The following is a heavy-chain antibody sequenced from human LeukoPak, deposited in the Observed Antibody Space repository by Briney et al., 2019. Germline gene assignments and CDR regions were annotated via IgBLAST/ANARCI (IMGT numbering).Heavy chain of an antibody. J-gene: IGHJ5*02. CDR2: ISGDGVST. D-gene: IGHD2-15*01. CDR3: AKDRPSAYGGYCSGGSCYGNWFDP. CDR1: GFTFDDYA. V-gene: IGHV3-43*02. Sequence: GGSLRLSCAASGFTFDDYAMHWVRQAPGKGLEWVSLISGDGVSTYYADSVKGRFTISRDNSKNSLYLQMNSLRTEDTALYYCAKDRPSAYGGYCSGGSCYGNWFDPWGQGTLVTVSS.